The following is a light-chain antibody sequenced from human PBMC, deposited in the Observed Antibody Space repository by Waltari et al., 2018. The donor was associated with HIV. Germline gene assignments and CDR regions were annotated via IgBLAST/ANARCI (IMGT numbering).Light chain of an antibody. CDR3: AAWDDSLSGYV. V-gene: IGLV1-47*01. Sequence: QSVLTQPPSASGTPGQRVTITSSGSSSNIGSNYVSSYQQLPGTAPKLLIYRNNQRPSGVPDRFSGSKSGTSASLAISGLRSEGEADYYCAAWDDSLSGYVFGTGTKVTVL. CDR2: RNN. CDR1: SSNIGSNY. J-gene: IGLJ1*01.